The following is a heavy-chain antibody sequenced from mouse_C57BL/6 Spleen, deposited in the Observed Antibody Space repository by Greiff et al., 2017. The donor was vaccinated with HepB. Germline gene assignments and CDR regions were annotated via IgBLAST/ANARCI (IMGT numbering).Heavy chain of an antibody. D-gene: IGHD1-1*01. CDR3: ARAPITTVGAFDY. CDR1: GFTFSSYA. V-gene: IGHV5-4*03. J-gene: IGHJ2*01. CDR2: ISDGGSYT. Sequence: EVMLVESGGGLVKPGGSLKLSCAASGFTFSSYAMSWVRQTPEKRLEWVATISDGGSYTYYPDNVKGRFTISRDNAKNNLYLQMSHLKSEDTAMYSCARAPITTVGAFDYWGQGTTLTVSS.